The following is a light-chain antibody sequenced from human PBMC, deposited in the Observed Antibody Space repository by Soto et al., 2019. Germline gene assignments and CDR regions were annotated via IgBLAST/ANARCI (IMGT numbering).Light chain of an antibody. CDR3: TSWTTSTTMI. J-gene: IGLJ2*01. CDR1: SSDIGAYNF. Sequence: QSALTQPASVSGSPGQSITISCTGTSSDIGAYNFVSWYQQHPGNAPKLMLYDVNIRPSGVSNRFSGSNAGNTASLTISGLHADDEAYYYCTSWTTSTTMIFGGGTKLTVL. V-gene: IGLV2-14*03. CDR2: DVN.